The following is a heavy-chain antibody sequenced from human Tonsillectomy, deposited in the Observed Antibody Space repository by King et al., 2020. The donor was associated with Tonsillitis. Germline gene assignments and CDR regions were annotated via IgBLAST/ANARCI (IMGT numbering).Heavy chain of an antibody. J-gene: IGHJ4*02. CDR3: ARAPARHFFDY. D-gene: IGHD2-2*01. CDR2: IDSNGSTK. CDR1: GFTFSNYE. Sequence: VQLVESGGGLVQPGGSLRLSCAASGFTFSNYEMDWVRQAPGKGLEWVSYIDSNGSTKYYADSVKGRFTISRDNAKNSLYLQMNSLRAEDTAVYYCARAPARHFFDYWGQGTLVTVSS. V-gene: IGHV3-48*03.